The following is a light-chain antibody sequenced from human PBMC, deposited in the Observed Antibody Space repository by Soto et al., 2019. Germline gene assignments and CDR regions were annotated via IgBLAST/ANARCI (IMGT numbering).Light chain of an antibody. J-gene: IGKJ1*01. V-gene: IGKV3-15*01. CDR1: QSVSSN. CDR3: QQYNNWPQT. CDR2: GAS. Sequence: EIVMTQSPAPLSVSPGERATLSSRASQSVSSNLAWYQQTTGQAPRILIYGASTRDTGIPARFSGSWSGTEFTLTISRLQSEDFEVYYCQQYNNWPQTFGQGTKVDIK.